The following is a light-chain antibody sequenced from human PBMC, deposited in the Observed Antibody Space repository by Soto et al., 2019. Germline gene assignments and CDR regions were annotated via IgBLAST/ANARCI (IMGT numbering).Light chain of an antibody. V-gene: IGKV4-1*01. J-gene: IGKJ3*01. CDR1: QSIFDRSYDKKN. Sequence: DIVMTQSPDFMAVSLGERATMNCKSSQSIFDRSYDKKNLAWYQQKLGQPPMLLIYLATARQSRVPARFSGSGSETDFTPTISSMQAEDAAVYYCQQYYSLPLTSSPGTQVDIK. CDR3: QQYYSLPLT. CDR2: LAT.